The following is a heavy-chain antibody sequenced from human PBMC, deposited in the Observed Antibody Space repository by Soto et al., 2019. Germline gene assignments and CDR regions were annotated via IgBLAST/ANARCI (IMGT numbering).Heavy chain of an antibody. CDR1: GFTFSSYG. J-gene: IGHJ5*02. Sequence: GGSLRLSCAASGFTFSSYGMHWVRQAPGKGLEWVAVISYDGSNKYYVDSVKGRFTISRDNSKNTLYLQMNSLRPEDTAVYYCAKDGRPGKNWFDPWGQGTLVTVSS. CDR2: ISYDGSNK. CDR3: AKDGRPGKNWFDP. V-gene: IGHV3-30*18.